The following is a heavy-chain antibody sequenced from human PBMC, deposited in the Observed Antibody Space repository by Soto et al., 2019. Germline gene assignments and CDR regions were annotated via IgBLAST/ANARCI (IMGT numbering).Heavy chain of an antibody. CDR3: ARDKDRVRLGGNYYYAMDV. CDR2: ISAYNGNT. D-gene: IGHD5-12*01. J-gene: IGHJ6*02. V-gene: IGHV1-18*01. CDR1: GYTFTSYG. Sequence: GASVKVSCKASGYTFTSYGISWVQQAPGQVLEWMGWISAYNGNTNYAQKLQGRVTMTTDTSTSTAYMELRSLRSEDTAVYFCARDKDRVRLGGNYYYAMDVWGQGTTVTVSS.